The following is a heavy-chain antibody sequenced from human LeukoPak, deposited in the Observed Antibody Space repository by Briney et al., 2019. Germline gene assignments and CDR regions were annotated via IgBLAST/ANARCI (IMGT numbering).Heavy chain of an antibody. V-gene: IGHV1-3*01. J-gene: IGHJ4*02. D-gene: IGHD4-11*01. CDR2: INAGNGNT. CDR3: ARGRPTTVTTFVY. CDR1: GYTFTSYD. Sequence: ASVKVSCKASGYTFTSYDMHWVRQAPGQRLEWMGWINAGNGNTKYSQKFQGRVTITRDTSASTAYMELSSLRSEDTAVYYCARGRPTTVTTFVYWGQGTLVTVSS.